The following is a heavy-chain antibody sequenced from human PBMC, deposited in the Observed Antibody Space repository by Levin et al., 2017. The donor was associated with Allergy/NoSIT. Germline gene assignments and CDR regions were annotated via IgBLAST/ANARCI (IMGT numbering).Heavy chain of an antibody. D-gene: IGHD2-21*02. CDR3: AKDRLLYCGGDCYSRYYYGMDV. Sequence: SCAASGFTFSSYGMHWVRQAPGKGLEWVAVISYDGSNKYYADSVKGRFTISRDNSKNTLYLQMNSLRAEDTAVYYCAKDRLLYCGGDCYSRYYYGMDVWGQGTTVTVSS. CDR1: GFTFSSYG. CDR2: ISYDGSNK. V-gene: IGHV3-30*18. J-gene: IGHJ6*02.